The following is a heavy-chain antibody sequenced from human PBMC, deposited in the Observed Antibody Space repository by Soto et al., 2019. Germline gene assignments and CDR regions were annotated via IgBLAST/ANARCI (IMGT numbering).Heavy chain of an antibody. V-gene: IGHV4-34*01. CDR2: INHSGST. CDR1: GGSFMGYY. CDR3: ARVELRQDYYYMDV. J-gene: IGHJ6*03. Sequence: QVQLQQWGAGLLKPSETLSLTCAVYGGSFMGYYWSWIRQPPGKGLEWIGEINHSGSTNYNPSLKSRVTISVDTSKNQFSLKLSSVTAADTAVYYCARVELRQDYYYMDVWGKGTTVTVSS. D-gene: IGHD1-7*01.